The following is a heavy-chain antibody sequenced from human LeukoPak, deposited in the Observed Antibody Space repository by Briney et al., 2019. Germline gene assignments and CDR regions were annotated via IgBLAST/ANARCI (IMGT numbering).Heavy chain of an antibody. D-gene: IGHD6-19*01. CDR3: AKVPGIAVAGAAFDY. J-gene: IGHJ4*02. CDR2: ISGSGGST. CDR1: GFTFSSYA. V-gene: IGHV3-23*01. Sequence: PGGSLRLSCAASGFTFSSYAMSWVRQAPGKGLDWVSAISGSGGSTYYADSVKGRFTISRDNSKNTLYLQMNSLRAEDTAVYYCAKVPGIAVAGAAFDYWGQGTLVTVSS.